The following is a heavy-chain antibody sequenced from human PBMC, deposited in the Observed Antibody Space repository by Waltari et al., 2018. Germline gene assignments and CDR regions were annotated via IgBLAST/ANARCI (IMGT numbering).Heavy chain of an antibody. J-gene: IGHJ3*02. CDR2: ISYDGSNK. D-gene: IGHD3-9*01. CDR1: GFTFSSYA. CDR3: ASGPYYDILTGYWGDI. V-gene: IGHV3-30*04. Sequence: QPGRSLRLSCAASGFTFSSYAMHWVRQAPGKGLEWVAVISYDGSNKYYVDSVKGRFTISRDNSKNTLYLQMNSLRAEDTAVYYCASGPYYDILTGYWGDIWGQGTMVTVSS.